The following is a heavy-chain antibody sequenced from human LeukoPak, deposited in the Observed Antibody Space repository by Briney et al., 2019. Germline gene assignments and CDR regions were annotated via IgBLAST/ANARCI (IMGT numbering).Heavy chain of an antibody. J-gene: IGHJ4*02. Sequence: GGSLRLSCAASGFTFSSHSMNWVRQAPGKGLEWISYISLDTITIYYADSVKGRFTISRDNAKNSLYLQMNSLRAEDTAVYYCARVGEWELLPFDYWGQGTLVTVSS. V-gene: IGHV3-48*01. D-gene: IGHD1-26*01. CDR2: ISLDTITI. CDR3: ARVGEWELLPFDY. CDR1: GFTFSSHS.